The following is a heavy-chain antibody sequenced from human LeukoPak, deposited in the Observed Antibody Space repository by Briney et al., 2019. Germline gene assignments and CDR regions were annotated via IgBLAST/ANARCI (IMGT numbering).Heavy chain of an antibody. CDR3: ARAPGRAAAGDNWSDP. CDR2: IYHSGST. V-gene: IGHV4-38-2*02. CDR1: SYSISSGYC. D-gene: IGHD6-13*01. J-gene: IGHJ5*02. Sequence: SETLSLTCTVCSYSISSGYCWGWIRQPPGKGLERIGSIYHSGSTYYNPSLKSRVTISVDTSKNQFSLKLSSVTAADTAVYYCARAPGRAAAGDNWSDPWGQGTLVTVSS.